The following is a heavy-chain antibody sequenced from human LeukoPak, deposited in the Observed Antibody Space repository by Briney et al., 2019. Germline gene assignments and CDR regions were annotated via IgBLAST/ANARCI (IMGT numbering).Heavy chain of an antibody. CDR2: INPDSGGT. D-gene: IGHD1-14*01. J-gene: IGHJ5*02. V-gene: IGHV1-2*02. Sequence: ASVKVSCKASGYTFSDYYMHWVRQAAGQGREWMGWINPDSGGTKKVRKFHDRATKTSDTSISTASMDVSRLRSGDAAVYYCARDHLLFRQPQNWFEPWGQGTLVTVSS. CDR1: GYTFSDYY. CDR3: ARDHLLFRQPQNWFEP.